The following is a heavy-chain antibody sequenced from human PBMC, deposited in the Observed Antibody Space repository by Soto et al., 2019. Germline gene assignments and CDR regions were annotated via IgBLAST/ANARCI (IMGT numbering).Heavy chain of an antibody. CDR3: AKDDVGLGSSWYDY. J-gene: IGHJ4*02. Sequence: GGSLRLSCAASGFTFSSYAMSWVRQAPGKGLEWVSAISGSGGSTYYADSVKGRFTISRDNSKNTLYLQMNSLRAEDTAVYYCAKDDVGLGSSWYDYWGQGTLVTVS. CDR1: GFTFSSYA. D-gene: IGHD6-13*01. CDR2: ISGSGGST. V-gene: IGHV3-23*01.